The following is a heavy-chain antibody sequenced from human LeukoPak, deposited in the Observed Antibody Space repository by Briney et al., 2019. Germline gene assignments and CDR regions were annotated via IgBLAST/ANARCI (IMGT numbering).Heavy chain of an antibody. J-gene: IGHJ2*01. V-gene: IGHV4-59*01. D-gene: IGHD1-26*01. CDR2: IYYSGST. CDR3: ARDVRSYYDWYFDL. CDR1: GSSISSYY. Sequence: SETLSLTCTVSGSSISSYYWSWIRQPPGKGLEWIGDIYYSGSTNYNPSLKSRVTISVDTSKNQFSLKLSSVTAADTAVYYCARDVRSYYDWYFDLWGRGTLVTVSS.